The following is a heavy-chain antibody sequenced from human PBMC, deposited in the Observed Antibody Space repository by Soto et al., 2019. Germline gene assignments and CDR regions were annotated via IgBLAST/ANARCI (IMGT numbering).Heavy chain of an antibody. CDR3: ARDYQEQLADYYYYYGMDV. V-gene: IGHV1-18*04. J-gene: IGHJ6*02. Sequence: ASVKVSCEASGYTFTSYGISWVRQARGQGLEWMGWISAYNGNTNYAQRLQGRVTMTTDTSTSTAYMELRSLRSDDTAVYYCARDYQEQLADYYYYYGMDVWGQGTTVTVSS. CDR2: ISAYNGNT. CDR1: GYTFTSYG. D-gene: IGHD6-13*01.